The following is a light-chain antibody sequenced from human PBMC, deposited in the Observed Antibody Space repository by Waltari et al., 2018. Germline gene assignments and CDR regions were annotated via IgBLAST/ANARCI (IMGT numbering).Light chain of an antibody. CDR2: AAS. CDR1: QSISSY. V-gene: IGKV1-39*01. Sequence: DIQMTPSPSSLSASVGDRVTITCRASQSISSYLNWYQQKPGKAPKLLIYAASSLQSGVPSRFSGSGSGTDFTLTISSLQPEDFATYDCQQSYSTPRTFGPGTKVDIK. CDR3: QQSYSTPRT. J-gene: IGKJ3*01.